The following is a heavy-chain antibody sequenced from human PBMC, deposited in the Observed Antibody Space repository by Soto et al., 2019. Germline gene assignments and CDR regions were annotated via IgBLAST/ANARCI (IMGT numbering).Heavy chain of an antibody. CDR2: ISWDGGST. Sequence: GGSLRLSCAASGFTFDDYTMHWVRQAPGKGLEWVSLISWDGGSTYYADSVKGRFTISRDNSKNSLYLQMNSLRTEDTALYYCAKDTQYAGYSSEDGMDVWGQGTTVTVSS. CDR3: AKDTQYAGYSSEDGMDV. V-gene: IGHV3-43*01. CDR1: GFTFDDYT. J-gene: IGHJ6*02. D-gene: IGHD6-19*01.